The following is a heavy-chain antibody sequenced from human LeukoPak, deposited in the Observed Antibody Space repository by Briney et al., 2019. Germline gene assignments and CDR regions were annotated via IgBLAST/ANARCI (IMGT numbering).Heavy chain of an antibody. Sequence: SETLSLTCTGSDGSISIGSCYGSWIRQPAGKGREWIGRIYTSGSTNYNPSLKSRVTISVDTSKNSFSLKMSSVTAADTAVYYCARGGDIVVVPAATFDYWGQGTLVTVSS. V-gene: IGHV4-61*02. CDR3: ARGGDIVVVPAATFDY. CDR2: IYTSGST. D-gene: IGHD2-2*01. J-gene: IGHJ4*02. CDR1: DGSISIGSCY.